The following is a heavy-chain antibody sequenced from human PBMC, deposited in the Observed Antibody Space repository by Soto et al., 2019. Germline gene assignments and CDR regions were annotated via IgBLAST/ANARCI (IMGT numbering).Heavy chain of an antibody. Sequence: QGQLVQSGAEVRKPGSSVRVSCTASGGIFNTYPISWVRQAPGQVLEWMGGIVPIFGSPNYARRFQGRVSITADKATSTAYMELSKLRSEVTAVYSCTRAWGDIIVPVGRYYNDMGVWGQGTTVTVSS. J-gene: IGHJ6*02. D-gene: IGHD2-2*01. CDR2: IVPIFGSP. CDR3: TRAWGDIIVPVGRYYNDMGV. V-gene: IGHV1-69*06. CDR1: GGIFNTYP.